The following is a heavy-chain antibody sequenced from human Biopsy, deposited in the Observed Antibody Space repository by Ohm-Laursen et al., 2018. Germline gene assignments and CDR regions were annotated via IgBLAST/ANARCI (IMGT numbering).Heavy chain of an antibody. CDR3: ARMPHFDY. CDR1: GGSISGYH. J-gene: IGHJ4*02. CDR2: ISYTGGI. V-gene: IGHV4-59*01. D-gene: IGHD2-2*01. Sequence: GTLSLTCTVSGGSISGYHWSWIRKSPGKGLGWPAYISYTGGITSNPSLNGRATMSLDTSKNQFSLRLIYVTAADTAVYYCARMPHFDYWGQGILVTVSS.